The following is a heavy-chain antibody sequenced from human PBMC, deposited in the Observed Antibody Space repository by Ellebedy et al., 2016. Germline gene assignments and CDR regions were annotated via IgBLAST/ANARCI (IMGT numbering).Heavy chain of an antibody. CDR2: ISSVGGGTYT. CDR3: VKTARLADF. CDR1: GFSFSTYS. D-gene: IGHD1-14*01. V-gene: IGHV3-21*01. Sequence: GESLKISCTASGFSFSTYSLNWVRQAPGKGLEWVSSISSVGGGTYTYYADSVKGRFTISRDNANNSLFLQMDSLRAEDTAIYYCVKTARLADFWGQGTLVTVSS. J-gene: IGHJ4*02.